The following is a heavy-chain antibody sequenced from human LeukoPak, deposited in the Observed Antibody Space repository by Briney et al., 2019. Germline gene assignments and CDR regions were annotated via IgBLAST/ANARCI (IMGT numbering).Heavy chain of an antibody. CDR2: ISSSSITI. CDR3: ARDRGGSYSAIDY. V-gene: IGHV3-48*04. D-gene: IGHD2-15*01. CDR1: GLTLSSYS. J-gene: IGHJ4*02. Sequence: QCGGCLRPSCAASGLTLSSYSVRSVRQAAGKGLGWVSFISSSSITIYDADSVKGRFTISRDNAEKSLYLQMNSRRAEGTAVYYCARDRGGSYSAIDYWGQGTLVTVSS.